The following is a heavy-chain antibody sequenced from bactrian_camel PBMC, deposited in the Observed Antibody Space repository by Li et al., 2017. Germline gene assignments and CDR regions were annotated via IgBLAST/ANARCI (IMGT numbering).Heavy chain of an antibody. CDR2: TILGGSEA. CDR3: TADTKIDTWSYDHSRRANF. J-gene: IGHJ4*01. V-gene: IGHV3S53*01. CDR1: VNIDTYS. D-gene: IGHD4*01. Sequence: HVQLVESGGGPVQAGGSLTLSCVASVNIDTYSMGWFRQGSGKEREAVAATILGGSEAYYSDSVKGRFTISQDSASNTVYLEMNNLKPEDTAMYYCTADTKIDTWSYDHSRRANFWGQGTQVTVS.